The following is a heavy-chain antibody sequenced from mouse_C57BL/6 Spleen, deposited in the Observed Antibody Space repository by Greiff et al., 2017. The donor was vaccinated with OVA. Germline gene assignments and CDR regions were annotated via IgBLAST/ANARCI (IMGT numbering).Heavy chain of an antibody. CDR3: ARCDYDVDMDY. CDR1: GFTFTSYW. V-gene: IGHV1-55*01. CDR2: LYPGSGST. Sequence: VQLQQPGAGLVKPGASVKMSCKASGFTFTSYWLTWVPQSPGQGLEWIGDLYPGSGSTYYHEQFKSQFTLTVDKAANTTYKQLSSLTSEDSAVEYCARCDYDVDMDYSGQGTAVTVAS. D-gene: IGHD2-4*01. J-gene: IGHJ4*01.